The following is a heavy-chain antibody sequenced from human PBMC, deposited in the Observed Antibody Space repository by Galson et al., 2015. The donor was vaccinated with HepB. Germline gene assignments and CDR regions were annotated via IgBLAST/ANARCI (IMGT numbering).Heavy chain of an antibody. CDR3: VRDGVAVAGTLQPND. J-gene: IGHJ4*02. D-gene: IGHD6-19*01. Sequence: SLRLSCAASGFTFSSYAMHWVRQAPGKGLEWVAVISYDGSNKYYADSVKGRFTISRDNSKNTLYLQMNSLRAEDTAVYYCVRDGVAVAGTLQPNDWGQGTLVTVSS. V-gene: IGHV3-30*04. CDR1: GFTFSSYA. CDR2: ISYDGSNK.